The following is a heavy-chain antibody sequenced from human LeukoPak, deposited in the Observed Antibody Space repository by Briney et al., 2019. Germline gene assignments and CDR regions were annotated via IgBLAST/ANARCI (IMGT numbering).Heavy chain of an antibody. CDR1: GFTFSDYG. V-gene: IGHV3-30*18. Sequence: PGGSLRLSCAASGFTFSDYGMHWVRQAPGKGLEWVAVISYDGNSEYYADSVKGRFSISRDNSKDTLYLQMNSLRPEDTAVHYWEKRQSTSCYAPWGRGTVVPVSS. D-gene: IGHD2-2*01. CDR3: EKRQSTSCYAP. CDR2: ISYDGNSE. J-gene: IGHJ5*02.